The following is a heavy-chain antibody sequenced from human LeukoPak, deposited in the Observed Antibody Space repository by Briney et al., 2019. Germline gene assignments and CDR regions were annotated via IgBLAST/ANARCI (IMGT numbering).Heavy chain of an antibody. CDR2: IYYSGSGST. Sequence: SETLSLTCTVSGGSISSYYWSWIRQPPGKGLEWIGYIYYSGSGSTNYNPSLKSRVSISVDTSKNHFSLKLSSVTAADTAVYYCARARNLYSSGRGGGFDYWGQEPWSPSPQ. CDR1: GGSISSYY. V-gene: IGHV4-59*08. CDR3: ARARNLYSSGRGGGFDY. D-gene: IGHD6-19*01. J-gene: IGHJ4*01.